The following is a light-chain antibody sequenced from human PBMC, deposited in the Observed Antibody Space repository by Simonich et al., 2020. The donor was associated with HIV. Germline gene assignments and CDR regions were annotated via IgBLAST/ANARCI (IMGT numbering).Light chain of an antibody. CDR2: EGS. CDR1: RSDVGGYNL. CDR3: SSYTSSSTLV. J-gene: IGLJ3*02. Sequence: QSALTQPAPVAGALGQSITISCTGTRSDVGGYNLVSWDQQDPGKAPKLMIYEGSKRPAGVSNRFSGSKSGNTASLTISGLPAEDEADYYCSSYTSSSTLVFGGGTKLTVL. V-gene: IGLV2-14*02.